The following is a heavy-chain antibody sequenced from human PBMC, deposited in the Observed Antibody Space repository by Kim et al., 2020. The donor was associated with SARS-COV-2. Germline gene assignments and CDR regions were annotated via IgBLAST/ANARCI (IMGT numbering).Heavy chain of an antibody. J-gene: IGHJ6*02. CDR2: ISYDGSNT. CDR1: GFSFSNYA. CDR3: ARAYGGSYHGGMDV. Sequence: GGSLRLSCAASGFSFSNYAMYWVRQAPGKGLEWVAVISYDGSNTYYADSVKGRFTISRDNSKNTLYLQMNSLRVEDTAVYYCARAYGGSYHGGMDVWGQGTTVTVSS. D-gene: IGHD1-26*01. V-gene: IGHV3-30*04.